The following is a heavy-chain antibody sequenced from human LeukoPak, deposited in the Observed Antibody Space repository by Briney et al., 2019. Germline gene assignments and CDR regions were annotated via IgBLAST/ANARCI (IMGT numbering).Heavy chain of an antibody. CDR1: GGSISSYY. Sequence: SVTLSLTCTVSGGSISSYYWSWIRQPPGKGLEWIGYIYYSGSTNYNPSLKSRVTIDTSKNQFSLKLSSVTAADTAVYYCARQYSVYSSGWRVSYYFDYWGQGTLVTVSS. V-gene: IGHV4-59*01. J-gene: IGHJ4*02. CDR2: IYYSGST. CDR3: ARQYSVYSSGWRVSYYFDY. D-gene: IGHD6-19*01.